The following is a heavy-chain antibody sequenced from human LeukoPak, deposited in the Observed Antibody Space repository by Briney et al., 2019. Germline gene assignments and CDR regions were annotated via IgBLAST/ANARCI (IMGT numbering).Heavy chain of an antibody. CDR1: GYTFTSYA. D-gene: IGHD3-16*01. J-gene: IGHJ6*02. CDR3: TTRSCGTGACSSSFYYYYGLHF. CDR2: IIPIFGTA. Sequence: SVKVSCKASGYTFTSYAMNWVRQAPGQGLEWMGGIIPIFGTAHYAQKFQGRVTITADESTSTTYMELSSLKSEDTAIYYCTTRSCGTGACSSSFYYYYGLHFWGQGTTVSVSS. V-gene: IGHV1-69*13.